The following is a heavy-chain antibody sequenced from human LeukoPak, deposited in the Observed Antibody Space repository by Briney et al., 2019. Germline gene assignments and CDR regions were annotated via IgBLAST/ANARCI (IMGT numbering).Heavy chain of an antibody. D-gene: IGHD4-17*01. CDR1: GFTFSNYW. Sequence: GGSLRLSCAASGFTFSNYWMTWVRQAPGKGLEWVANIKQDGSDKYYVDSVKGRFSISRDNAKNSLYQQMNSLRAEDTAVYFCARETIYGDYQLSYFDYWGQGTLVTVSS. J-gene: IGHJ4*02. CDR3: ARETIYGDYQLSYFDY. V-gene: IGHV3-7*03. CDR2: IKQDGSDK.